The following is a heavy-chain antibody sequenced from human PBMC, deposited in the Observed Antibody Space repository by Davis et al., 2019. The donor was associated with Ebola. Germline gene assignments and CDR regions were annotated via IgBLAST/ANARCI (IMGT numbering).Heavy chain of an antibody. Sequence: ASVKVSCKASGYTFTSYGISWVRQAPGQGLEWMGWISGYNGNTQYAQKFQGRVTMTRNASISTAYMELSSLRSEDTALYYCTRRGRFDPWGQGTLVTVSS. CDR1: GYTFTSYG. CDR2: ISGYNGNT. J-gene: IGHJ5*02. CDR3: TRRGRFDP. V-gene: IGHV1-18*01.